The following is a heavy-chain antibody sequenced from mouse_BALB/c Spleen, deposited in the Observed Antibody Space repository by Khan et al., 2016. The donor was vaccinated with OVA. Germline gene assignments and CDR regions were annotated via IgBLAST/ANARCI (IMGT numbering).Heavy chain of an antibody. CDR3: ARGGLPFAY. CDR2: IWSGGST. Sequence: QVQLQQSGPGLVQPSQSLSITCTVSGFSLSSYGVHWVRQSPGKGLEWLGGIWSGGSTDFNAAFISRLSISKDNSKSQVFFKMNSLQTNDSAIYYCARGGLPFAYWGQGTLVTVSA. V-gene: IGHV2-2*02. J-gene: IGHJ3*01. D-gene: IGHD2-13*01. CDR1: GFSLSSYG.